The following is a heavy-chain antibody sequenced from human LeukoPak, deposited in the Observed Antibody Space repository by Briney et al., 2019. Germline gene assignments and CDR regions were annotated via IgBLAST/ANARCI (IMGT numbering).Heavy chain of an antibody. V-gene: IGHV3-21*01. CDR3: ARGGHGYNFFDS. Sequence: GGSLRLSCAASGFTFSSYSMNWVRQAPGKGLEWVSSISSSSSYIYYADSVKGRFTISRDNAKNSLYLQMNTLRAEDTAVYYCARGGHGYNFFDSWGQGTLVTVSS. CDR1: GFTFSSYS. D-gene: IGHD5-24*01. CDR2: ISSSSSYI. J-gene: IGHJ4*02.